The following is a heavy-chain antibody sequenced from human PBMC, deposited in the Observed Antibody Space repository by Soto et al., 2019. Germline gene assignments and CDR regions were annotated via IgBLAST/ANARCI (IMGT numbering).Heavy chain of an antibody. D-gene: IGHD4-17*01. CDR1: GFTFSSYG. CDR2: VSGSGGST. V-gene: IGHV3-23*01. J-gene: IGHJ4*02. Sequence: EVQLLESGGGLVQPGGSLRLSCAASGFTFSSYGMSWVRQAPGNGLEWVSAVSGSGGSTKYSDSVKGRFSTTRDNSKDTLYLQMNRLRAEDTAVYYCARRAVTHPQYFFDYWGQGLLVTVSS. CDR3: ARRAVTHPQYFFDY.